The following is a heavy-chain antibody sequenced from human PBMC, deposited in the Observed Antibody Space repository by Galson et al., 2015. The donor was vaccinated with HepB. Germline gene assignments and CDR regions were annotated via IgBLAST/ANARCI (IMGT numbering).Heavy chain of an antibody. CDR2: ISYDGSNK. CDR3: AKDGVDTAMDYYYYMDV. Sequence: SLRLSCAASGFTFSSYGMHWVRQAPGKGLEWVAVISYDGSNKYYADSVKGRFTISRDNSKNTLYLQMNSLRAEDTAVYYCAKDGVDTAMDYYYYMDVWGKGTTVTVSS. V-gene: IGHV3-30*18. J-gene: IGHJ6*03. CDR1: GFTFSSYG. D-gene: IGHD5-18*01.